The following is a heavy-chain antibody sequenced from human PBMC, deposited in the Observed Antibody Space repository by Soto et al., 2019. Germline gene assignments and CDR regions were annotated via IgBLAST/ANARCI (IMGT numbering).Heavy chain of an antibody. J-gene: IGHJ6*02. CDR2: ISAYNGNT. CDR1: GYTFTSYG. CDR3: ARVPSPIFGVVIIYYYGMDV. Sequence: ASVKVSCKASGYTFTSYGISWVRQAPGQGLEWMGWISAYNGNTNYAQKLQGRVTMTTDTSTSTAYMELRSLRSDDTAVYYCARVPSPIFGVVIIYYYGMDVWGQGTTVTVSS. D-gene: IGHD3-3*01. V-gene: IGHV1-18*01.